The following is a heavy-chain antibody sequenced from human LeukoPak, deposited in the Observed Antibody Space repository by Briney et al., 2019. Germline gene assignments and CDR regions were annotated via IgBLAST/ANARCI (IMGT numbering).Heavy chain of an antibody. J-gene: IGHJ4*02. CDR1: GGSISSYY. CDR3: ARGGGTAADY. D-gene: IGHD6-13*01. CDR2: INHSGST. V-gene: IGHV4-34*01. Sequence: SETLSLTCTVSGGSISSYYWSWIRQPPGKGLEWIGEINHSGSTNYNPSLKSRVTISVDTSKNQFSLKLSSVTAADTAVYYCARGGGTAADYWGRGTLVTVSS.